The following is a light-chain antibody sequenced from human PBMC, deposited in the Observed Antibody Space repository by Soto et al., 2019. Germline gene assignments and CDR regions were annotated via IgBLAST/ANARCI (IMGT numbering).Light chain of an antibody. J-gene: IGLJ1*01. CDR2: DVS. Sequence: QSALTQPASVSGSPGQSITISCTGTSSDIGGYNYVSWYQQYPGKAPKLMIFDVSNRPSGISNRFSGSKSVNTASLTISGLQAEDEADYYCKSFTSSTTYVFGTGTKLTVL. V-gene: IGLV2-14*03. CDR1: SSDIGGYNY. CDR3: KSFTSSTTYV.